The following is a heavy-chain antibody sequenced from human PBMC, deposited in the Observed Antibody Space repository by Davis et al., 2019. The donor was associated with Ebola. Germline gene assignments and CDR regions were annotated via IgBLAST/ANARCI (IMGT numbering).Heavy chain of an antibody. CDR2: ISSNSTNK. CDR1: GFTFSDYY. J-gene: IGHJ3*02. CDR3: AKDKNYDFWSGYPHDAFDI. D-gene: IGHD3-3*01. V-gene: IGHV3-11*05. Sequence: GESLKISCAASGFTFSDYYMSWIRQAPGKGPEWVSYISSNSTNKKYADSVKGRFTISRDDAKNSPYLQMNSLRAEDTAIYYCAKDKNYDFWSGYPHDAFDIWGQGTMVTVSS.